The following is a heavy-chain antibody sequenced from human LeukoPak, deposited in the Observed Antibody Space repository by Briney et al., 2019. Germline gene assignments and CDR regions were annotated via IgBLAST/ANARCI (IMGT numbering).Heavy chain of an antibody. D-gene: IGHD6-13*01. Sequence: GGSLRLSCAASGFTFSTYAMSWVRQAPGKGLEWVSAISGTGGSTFYADSVKGRFTISRDNSKNTIHLQMNSLRAEDSAVYFCAKQAVVTAGQNYFDNWGQGTLVPVSS. CDR1: GFTFSTYA. J-gene: IGHJ4*02. V-gene: IGHV3-23*01. CDR3: AKQAVVTAGQNYFDN. CDR2: ISGTGGST.